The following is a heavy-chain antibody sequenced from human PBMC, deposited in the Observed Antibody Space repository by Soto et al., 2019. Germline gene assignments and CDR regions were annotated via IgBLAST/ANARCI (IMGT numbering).Heavy chain of an antibody. V-gene: IGHV1-69*01. D-gene: IGHD2-2*01. J-gene: IGHJ6*02. CDR1: GGTFSSYA. CDR3: ARDDIVVVPAAPDYYYYYGMDV. CDR2: IIPIFGTA. Sequence: QVQLVQSGAEVKKPGSSVKVSCKASGGTFSSYAISWVRQAPGQGLEWMGGIIPIFGTANYAQKFQGRVTITADESTSKAYMELSSLRSEDTAVYYCARDDIVVVPAAPDYYYYYGMDVWGQGTTVTVSS.